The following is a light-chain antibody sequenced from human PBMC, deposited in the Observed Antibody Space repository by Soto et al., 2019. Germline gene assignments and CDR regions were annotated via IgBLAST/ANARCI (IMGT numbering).Light chain of an antibody. CDR2: DAS. CDR1: QSISSW. V-gene: IGKV1-5*01. J-gene: IGKJ4*01. Sequence: IRMTQSLSSVSLSVGDRVTLTCLASQSISSWLAWYQQKPGKAPKLLIYDASSLESGVPSRFSGSGSETEFTLTISSLQPDDVAPYYCQQSTTWPHSFGGGTKVDIK. CDR3: QQSTTWPHS.